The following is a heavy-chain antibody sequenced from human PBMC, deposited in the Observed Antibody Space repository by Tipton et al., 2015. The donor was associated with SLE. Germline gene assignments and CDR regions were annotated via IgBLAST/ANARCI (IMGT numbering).Heavy chain of an antibody. CDR1: GGSISSSRYY. V-gene: IGHV4-39*07. CDR3: ARGPGQWLVNPHYFDY. J-gene: IGHJ4*02. CDR2: IYHSGST. D-gene: IGHD6-19*01. Sequence: TLSLTCTVSGGSISSSRYYWGWIRQPPGKGLEWIGSIYHSGSTYYNPSLKSRVTISVDTSKNQFSLKLSSVAAADTAVYYCARGPGQWLVNPHYFDYWGQGTLVTVSS.